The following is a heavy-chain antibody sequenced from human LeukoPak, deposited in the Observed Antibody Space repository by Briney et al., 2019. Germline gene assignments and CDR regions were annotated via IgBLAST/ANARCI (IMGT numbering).Heavy chain of an antibody. D-gene: IGHD6-25*01. CDR2: IYHGGST. CDR3: AGRVGYYFDY. J-gene: IGHJ4*02. CDR1: GGSISSGGYS. Sequence: SETLSLTCAVSGGSISSGGYSWSWIRQPPGKGLEWIGYIYHGGSTYYNPSLKSRVTISVDRSKNQFSLKLSSVTAADTAVYYCAGRVGYYFDYWGQGTLVTVSS. V-gene: IGHV4-30-2*01.